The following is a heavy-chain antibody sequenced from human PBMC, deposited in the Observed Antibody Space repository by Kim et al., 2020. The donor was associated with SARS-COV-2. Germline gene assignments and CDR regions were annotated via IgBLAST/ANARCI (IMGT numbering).Heavy chain of an antibody. D-gene: IGHD6-19*01. CDR1: GYTFTTYY. CDR2: INPNSGST. CDR3: ARGAVPAYNWFDP. J-gene: IGHJ5*02. V-gene: IGHV1-46*01. Sequence: ASVKVSCKASGYTFTTYYIHWVRQAPGQGLEWMGIINPNSGSTTYAQKFQGRVTMTRDTSTSTVFMDLSSLTSEDTAVYYCARGAVPAYNWFDPWGQGTLVTVSS.